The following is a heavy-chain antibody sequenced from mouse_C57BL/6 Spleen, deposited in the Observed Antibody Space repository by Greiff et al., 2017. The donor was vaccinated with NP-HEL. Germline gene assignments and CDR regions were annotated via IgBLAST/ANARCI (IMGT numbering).Heavy chain of an antibody. CDR1: GYAFTNYL. CDR2: INPGSGGT. CDR3: ARKKDYFDY. Sequence: VKLQESGAELVRPGTSVKVSCKASGYAFTNYLIEWVKQRPGQGLEWIGVINPGSGGTNYNEKFKGKATWTADKSSSTAYMQLSSLTSEDSAVYCCARKKDYFDYWGQGTTLTVSS. J-gene: IGHJ2*01. V-gene: IGHV1-54*01.